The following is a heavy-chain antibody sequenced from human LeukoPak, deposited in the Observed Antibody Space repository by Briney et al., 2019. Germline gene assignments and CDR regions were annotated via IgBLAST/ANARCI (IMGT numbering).Heavy chain of an antibody. CDR3: ARQILEWHRDYYYYGMDV. CDR1: GGSFSGYY. D-gene: IGHD3-3*01. J-gene: IGHJ6*02. CDR2: IYYSGST. V-gene: IGHV4-59*08. Sequence: SETLSLTCAVYGGSFSGYYWSWIRQPPGKGLEWIGYIYYSGSTNYNPSLKSRVTISVDTSKNQFSLKLSSVTAADTAVYYCARQILEWHRDYYYYGMDVWGQGTTVTVSS.